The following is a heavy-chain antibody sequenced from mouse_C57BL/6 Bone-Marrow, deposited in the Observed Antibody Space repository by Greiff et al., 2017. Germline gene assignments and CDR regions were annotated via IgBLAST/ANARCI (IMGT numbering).Heavy chain of an antibody. Sequence: QVQLQQSGAELARPGASVKLSCKASVYTFTSYGISWVKQRPGQGLEWIGAIYPRTGNTYYNEKFKGKATLTADESSSTAYMELRSLISEDSAVYFCARNWDRDYWGQGTTRTGS. CDR2: IYPRTGNT. CDR3: ARNWDRDY. J-gene: IGHJ2*01. V-gene: IGHV1-81*01. CDR1: VYTFTSYG. D-gene: IGHD4-1*01.